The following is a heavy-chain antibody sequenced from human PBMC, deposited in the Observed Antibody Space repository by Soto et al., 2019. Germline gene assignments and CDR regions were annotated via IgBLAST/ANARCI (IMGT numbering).Heavy chain of an antibody. CDR2: IYYSGST. Sequence: SETLCLTCTVSGGSISSSSYYGGWIRQPPGKGPEWIGSIYYSGSTYYNPSLKSRVTISVDTSKNQFSLKLSSVTAADTAVYYCARQNYRGSDAFDIWGQGTMVTVSS. CDR3: ARQNYRGSDAFDI. V-gene: IGHV4-39*01. CDR1: GGSISSSSYY. J-gene: IGHJ3*02. D-gene: IGHD1-7*01.